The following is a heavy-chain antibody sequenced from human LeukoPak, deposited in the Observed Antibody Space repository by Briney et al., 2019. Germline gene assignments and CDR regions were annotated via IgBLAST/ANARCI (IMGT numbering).Heavy chain of an antibody. V-gene: IGHV3-30*02. CDR3: ATTLGSGWKFDY. Sequence: GGSLRLSCAASGFIFSSYGMHWVRQAPGKGLEWVAVIPYDGSYKYYADSVKGRFTISRDNSKNTLYLQMNSLRAEDTAMYYCATTLGSGWKFDYWGQGTLVTVSS. J-gene: IGHJ4*02. CDR2: IPYDGSYK. D-gene: IGHD6-19*01. CDR1: GFIFSSYG.